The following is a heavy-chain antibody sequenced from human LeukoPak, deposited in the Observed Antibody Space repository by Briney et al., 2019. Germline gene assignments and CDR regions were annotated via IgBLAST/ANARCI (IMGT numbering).Heavy chain of an antibody. V-gene: IGHV4-38-2*02. CDR1: GYSISSGYY. CDR3: ARITIPYYYDSSGYYPTDY. Sequence: SETLSLTCTVSGYSISSGYYWGWIRQPPGKGLEWIGSIHHSGSTYYNPSLKSRVTISVDTSKNQFSLKLSSVTAADTAVYYCARITIPYYYDSSGYYPTDYWGQGTLVTVSS. CDR2: IHHSGST. J-gene: IGHJ4*02. D-gene: IGHD3-22*01.